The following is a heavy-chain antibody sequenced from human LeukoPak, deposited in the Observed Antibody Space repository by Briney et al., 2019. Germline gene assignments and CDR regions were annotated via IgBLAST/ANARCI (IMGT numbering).Heavy chain of an antibody. CDR2: IIPIFGTA. CDR1: GATFSSYA. CDR3: ARDRPTTGIRAWSPHYYYYGMDG. Sequence: SVNVSCKASGATFSSYAISWVRQAPGQGLEWMGGIIPIFGTANYAQKFQGRVTITADESTSTAYMELSSLRSEDTAVYYCARDRPTTGIRAWSPHYYYYGMDGWGQGTTVTVSS. D-gene: IGHD2-8*02. J-gene: IGHJ6*02. V-gene: IGHV1-69*13.